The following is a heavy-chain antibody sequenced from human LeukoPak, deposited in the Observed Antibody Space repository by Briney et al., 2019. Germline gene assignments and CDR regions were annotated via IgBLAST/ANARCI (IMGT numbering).Heavy chain of an antibody. CDR1: NYSITSAYY. Sequence: SETLSLTCTVSNYSITSAYYWGWIRQPPGKGLEWIGTISHSGTTYYNPSLKSRVTISIDTSKNHFSLRLRSVTAADTAVYYCASSPGHGFYYYMDVWGKGTTVTVSS. CDR3: ASSPGHGFYYYMDV. V-gene: IGHV4-38-2*02. D-gene: IGHD5-24*01. J-gene: IGHJ6*03. CDR2: ISHSGTT.